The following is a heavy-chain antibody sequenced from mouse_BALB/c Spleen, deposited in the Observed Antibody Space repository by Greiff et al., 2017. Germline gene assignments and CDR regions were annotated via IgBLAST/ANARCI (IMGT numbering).Heavy chain of an antibody. CDR3: ARNRKYRYDEGSYAMDY. D-gene: IGHD2-14*01. V-gene: IGHV2-2*02. J-gene: IGHJ4*01. CDR2: IWSGGST. Sequence: QVQLQESGPGLVAPSQSLSITCTVSGFSLTSYGVHWVRQSPGKGLEWLGVIWSGGSTDYNAAFISRLSISKDNSKSQVFFKMNSLQANDTAIYYCARNRKYRYDEGSYAMDYWGQGTSVTVSS. CDR1: GFSLTSYG.